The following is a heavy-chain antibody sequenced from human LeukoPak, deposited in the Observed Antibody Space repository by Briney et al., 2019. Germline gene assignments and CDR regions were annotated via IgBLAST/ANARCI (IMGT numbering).Heavy chain of an antibody. CDR1: GYTLTELS. V-gene: IGHV1-24*01. CDR3: ATERLEGGDYVAPRHHDAFDI. CDR2: FDPEDGET. Sequence: GASVKLSCKVSGYTLTELSMHWVRQAPGKGLEWMGGFDPEDGETIYAQKFQGRVTMTEDTSTDTDYMELSSLRSEDTAVYYCATERLEGGDYVAPRHHDAFDIWGQGTMVTVSS. D-gene: IGHD4-17*01. J-gene: IGHJ3*02.